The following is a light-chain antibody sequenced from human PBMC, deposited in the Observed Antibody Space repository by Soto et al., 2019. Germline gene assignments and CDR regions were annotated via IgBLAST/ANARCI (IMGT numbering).Light chain of an antibody. V-gene: IGKV3-15*01. J-gene: IGKJ1*01. CDR3: QQYNNWPRT. CDR1: QSVSSN. CDR2: GPS. Sequence: EIVMTQSPATLSVSPGERATLSCRASQSVSSNLVWYKPQPGQAPRLLIYGPSSRATDIPSSFNGSRSGTEFSLTIRSLRSGDFAVYYCQQYNNWPRTFGQGTKVDIK.